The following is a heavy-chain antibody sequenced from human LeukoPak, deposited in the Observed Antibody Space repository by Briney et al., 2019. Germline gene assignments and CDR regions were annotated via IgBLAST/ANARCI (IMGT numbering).Heavy chain of an antibody. J-gene: IGHJ4*02. CDR2: ISGSDGST. D-gene: IGHD2-2*01. CDR1: GFTFRIYA. CDR3: AKEDRGTTYLDY. V-gene: IGHV3-23*01. Sequence: GGSLRLSCAASGFTFRIYAMSWVRQAPGKGLEWVSAISGSDGSTNYADSVKGRFSISRDNSKNTLYLQMNSLRAEDTAVYYCAKEDRGTTYLDYWGQGTLVTVSS.